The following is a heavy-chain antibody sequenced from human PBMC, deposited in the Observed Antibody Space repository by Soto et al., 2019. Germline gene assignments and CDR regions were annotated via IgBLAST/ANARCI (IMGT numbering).Heavy chain of an antibody. D-gene: IGHD2-15*01. Sequence: EVQLLESGGGLVQPGGSLRLSCVASRFTFTSYAMSWVRQAPGKGLEWVAAISASGGATIYADSVKGRLTISRDNSKNTLYLQMNSLRAGDTAVYYCVKDVEGRCVFSGEFDYWGQGTQVIVSS. V-gene: IGHV3-23*01. CDR2: ISASGGAT. CDR1: RFTFTSYA. CDR3: VKDVEGRCVFSGEFDY. J-gene: IGHJ4*02.